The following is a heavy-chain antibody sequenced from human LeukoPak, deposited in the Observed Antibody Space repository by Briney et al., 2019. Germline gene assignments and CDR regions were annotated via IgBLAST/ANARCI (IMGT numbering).Heavy chain of an antibody. CDR3: ARARDGAFDI. D-gene: IGHD5-24*01. CDR2: IYYSGST. J-gene: IGHJ3*02. Sequence: SETLSLTCTVSGSSISSYYWSWIRQPPGKGLEWIGYIYYSGSTNYNPSLKSRVTISVDTSMNQFSLKLSSVTAADTAVYYCARARDGAFDIWGQGTMVTVSS. CDR1: GSSISSYY. V-gene: IGHV4-59*01.